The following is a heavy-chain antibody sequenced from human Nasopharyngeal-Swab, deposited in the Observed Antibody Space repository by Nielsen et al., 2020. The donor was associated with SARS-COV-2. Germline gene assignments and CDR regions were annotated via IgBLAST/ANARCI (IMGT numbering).Heavy chain of an antibody. CDR3: TIGIVVVTETDY. D-gene: IGHD2-21*02. Sequence: GESLKISCAASGFTFSGSAMHWVRQASGKGLEWVGRIRSKANSYATAYAASVKGRFTISRDDSKNTAYLQMNSLKTEDTAVYYCTIGIVVVTETDYWGQGTLATVSS. CDR1: GFTFSGSA. J-gene: IGHJ4*02. V-gene: IGHV3-73*01. CDR2: IRSKANSYAT.